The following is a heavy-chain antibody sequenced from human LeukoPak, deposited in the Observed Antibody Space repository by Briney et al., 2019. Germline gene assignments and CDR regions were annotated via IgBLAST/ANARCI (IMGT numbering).Heavy chain of an antibody. J-gene: IGHJ4*02. D-gene: IGHD6-13*01. V-gene: IGHV3-23*01. CDR3: ARARRSSSWYFFDY. CDR1: GFTFSSYA. CDR2: ISGSGGST. Sequence: PGGSLRLSCAASGFTFSSYAMSWVRQAPGKGLEWVSAISGSGGSTYYADSVKGRFTISRDNAKNSLYLQMNSLRAEDTAVYYCARARRSSSWYFFDYWGQGTLVTVSS.